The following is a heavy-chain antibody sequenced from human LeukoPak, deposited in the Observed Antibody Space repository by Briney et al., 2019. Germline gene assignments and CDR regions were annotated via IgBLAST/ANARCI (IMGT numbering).Heavy chain of an antibody. D-gene: IGHD1-26*01. V-gene: IGHV3-72*01. Sequence: GGSLRLSCAASGFTFSSYDMSWVRQAPGKGLEWVGRIRNKDNKYIIEYAASVKGRFTISRDDSKNKLYLQMNSLKTEDTAVYYCARVGNYLDYWGQGTLVIVSS. J-gene: IGHJ4*02. CDR1: GFTFSSYD. CDR3: ARVGNYLDY. CDR2: IRNKDNKYII.